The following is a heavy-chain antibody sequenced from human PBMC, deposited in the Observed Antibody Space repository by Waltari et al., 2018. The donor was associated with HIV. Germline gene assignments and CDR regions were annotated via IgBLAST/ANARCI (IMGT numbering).Heavy chain of an antibody. CDR3: ARDRYTGSSDFDY. CDR2: INTDGRET. Sequence: EVQLVESGGGLVQPGGSLRLSCAASGFTFSSYWMHWVRQAPGKGLGGVGRINTDGRETRYGDSVKGRFTISRDNAKNTLDLQMNSLRDEDTAMYYCARDRYTGSSDFDYWGQGTLVSVSS. CDR1: GFTFSSYW. V-gene: IGHV3-74*01. J-gene: IGHJ4*02. D-gene: IGHD1-26*01.